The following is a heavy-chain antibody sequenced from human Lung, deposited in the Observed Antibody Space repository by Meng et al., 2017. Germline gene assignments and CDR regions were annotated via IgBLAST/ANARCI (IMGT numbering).Heavy chain of an antibody. CDR3: ARGPTTMAHDFDY. D-gene: IGHD4-11*01. V-gene: IGHV4-34*01. CDR2: INHSGST. J-gene: IGHJ4*02. Sequence: VQLRRGGAGLLKPSETLSLTCVVSGGSFSDYYWSWIRQPPGKGLEWIGEINHSGSTNYNPSLERRATISVDTSQNNLSLKLSSVTAADSAVYYCARGPTTMAHDFDYWGQGTLVTVSS. CDR1: GGSFSDYY.